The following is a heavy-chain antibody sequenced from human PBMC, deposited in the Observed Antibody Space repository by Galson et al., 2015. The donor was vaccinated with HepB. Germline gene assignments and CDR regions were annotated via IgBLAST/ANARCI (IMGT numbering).Heavy chain of an antibody. J-gene: IGHJ6*02. D-gene: IGHD6-13*01. Sequence: SLRLSCAASGFTFSSYAMSWVRQAPGKGLEWVSAISGSGGSTYYADSVKGRFTISRDNSKNTLYLQMNSLRAEDTAVYYCATLDGAAAAAYYYYYGMDVWGQGTTVTVSS. CDR1: GFTFSSYA. CDR3: ATLDGAAAAAYYYYYGMDV. CDR2: ISGSGGST. V-gene: IGHV3-23*01.